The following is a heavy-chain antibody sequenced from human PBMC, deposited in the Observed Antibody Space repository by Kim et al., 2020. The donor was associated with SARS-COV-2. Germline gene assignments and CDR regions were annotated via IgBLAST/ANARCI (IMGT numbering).Heavy chain of an antibody. CDR1: GDSVSSNSAA. D-gene: IGHD6-13*01. Sequence: SQTLSLTCAISGDSVSSNSAAWNWIRQSPSRGLEWLGRTYYRSKWYNDYAVSVKSRITINPDTSKNQFSLQLNSVTPEDTAVYYCARAWYGSSWYYYYGMDVWGQGTTVTVSS. CDR2: TYYRSKWYN. J-gene: IGHJ6*02. V-gene: IGHV6-1*01. CDR3: ARAWYGSSWYYYYGMDV.